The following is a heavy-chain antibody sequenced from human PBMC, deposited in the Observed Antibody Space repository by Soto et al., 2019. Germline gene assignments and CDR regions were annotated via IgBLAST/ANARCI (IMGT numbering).Heavy chain of an antibody. CDR3: AKGHFYDSSGSSANAFDI. Sequence: EVQLVESGGGLVQPGRSLRLSCAASGFTFDAYAMHWVRQPPGKGLEWVSGISWNISTIGYADSVKGRFTISRDNAKNSLYLQMNSLRAEDTALYFCAKGHFYDSSGSSANAFDIWGRGTMVTVSS. D-gene: IGHD3-22*01. CDR2: ISWNISTI. J-gene: IGHJ3*02. CDR1: GFTFDAYA. V-gene: IGHV3-9*01.